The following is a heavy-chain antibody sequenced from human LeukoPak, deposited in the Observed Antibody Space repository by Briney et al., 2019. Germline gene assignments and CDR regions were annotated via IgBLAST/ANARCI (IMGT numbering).Heavy chain of an antibody. D-gene: IGHD5-18*01. V-gene: IGHV1-69*13. CDR1: GGTFSSYA. CDR3: ARSRTAMGHYYYYMDV. Sequence: SVKVACKASGGTFSSYAISWVRQAPGQGLEWMGGIIPIFGTANYAQKFQGRVTITADESTNTAYMELSSLSSEDTAVYYCARSRTAMGHYYYYMDVWGKGTTVTVSS. CDR2: IIPIFGTA. J-gene: IGHJ6*03.